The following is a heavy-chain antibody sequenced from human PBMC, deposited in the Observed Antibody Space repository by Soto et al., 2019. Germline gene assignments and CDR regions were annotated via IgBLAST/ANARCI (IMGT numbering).Heavy chain of an antibody. Sequence: GGSLRLSCAASGFTFSSYGMHWVRQAPGKGLEWVAVIWYDGSNKYYADSVKGRFTISRDNSKNTLYLQMNSLRAEDTAVYYCAREHVHGVNSGTVDTAMVTSYYYYYMDVWGKGTTVTVSS. CDR3: AREHVHGVNSGTVDTAMVTSYYYYYMDV. V-gene: IGHV3-33*01. J-gene: IGHJ6*03. D-gene: IGHD5-18*01. CDR1: GFTFSSYG. CDR2: IWYDGSNK.